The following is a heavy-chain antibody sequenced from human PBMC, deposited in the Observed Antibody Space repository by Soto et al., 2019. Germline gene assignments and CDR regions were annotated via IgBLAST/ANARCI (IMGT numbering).Heavy chain of an antibody. CDR3: VRVRGYSGFFS. D-gene: IGHD5-12*01. Sequence: QVQLVESGGGLVKPGGSLRLSCAASGFTFSDYYMSWIRQAPGKGLEWVSYITSSRSNFTNYADSVKGRFTISRDNAKNSVYLQMDSLRVEDTAVYYCVRVRGYSGFFSWGQGALVTVSA. V-gene: IGHV3-11*06. J-gene: IGHJ5*02. CDR1: GFTFSDYY. CDR2: ITSSRSNFT.